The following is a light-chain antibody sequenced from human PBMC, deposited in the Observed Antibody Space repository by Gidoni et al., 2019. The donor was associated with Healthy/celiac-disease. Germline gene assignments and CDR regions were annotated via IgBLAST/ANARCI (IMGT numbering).Light chain of an antibody. V-gene: IGLV3-1*01. Sequence: SYELTQPPSVSVSPGQTASITCSGDKLGDKYACWYQQKPGQSPVLVIYQDSKRPSGIPERFSGSNSGNTATLTISGTQAMDEADYYCQAWDSSTPGVFGTGTKVTAL. CDR2: QDS. CDR1: KLGDKY. J-gene: IGLJ1*01. CDR3: QAWDSSTPGV.